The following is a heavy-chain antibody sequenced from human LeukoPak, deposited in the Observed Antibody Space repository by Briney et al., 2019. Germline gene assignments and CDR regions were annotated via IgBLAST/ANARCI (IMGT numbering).Heavy chain of an antibody. CDR3: SREDY. J-gene: IGHJ4*02. V-gene: IGHV1-2*02. CDR1: GYTFIDYY. Sequence: ATVKVSCKASGYTFIDYYLQWVRQAPGQGLEWVGWINPNSGVTNYAQKFQGRVSMTSDTSISTVYMELSRLRSDDTAVYYCSREDYWGQGTLVTVSS. CDR2: INPNSGVT.